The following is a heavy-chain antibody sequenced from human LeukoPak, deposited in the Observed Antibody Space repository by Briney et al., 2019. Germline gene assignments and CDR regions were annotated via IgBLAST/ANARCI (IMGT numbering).Heavy chain of an antibody. Sequence: GGSLRLSCAASGFTFSGFAMSWVRQAPGKGLEWVSSVSRFGDGTFYADSVRGQFTISRDNSKNTLYLQMNSLRADDTAVYYCAKDYAVGSLGSWGQGTLVTVSS. J-gene: IGHJ4*02. V-gene: IGHV3-23*01. CDR1: GFTFSGFA. D-gene: IGHD2-2*01. CDR3: AKDYAVGSLGS. CDR2: VSRFGDGT.